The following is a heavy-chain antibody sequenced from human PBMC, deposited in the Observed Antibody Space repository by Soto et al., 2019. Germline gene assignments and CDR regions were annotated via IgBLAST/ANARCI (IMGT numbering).Heavy chain of an antibody. Sequence: QVQLQESGPGLVKPSQTLSLTCTVSGGSISSGGYYWSWIRQHLGKSLEWIGYIYYSGSTYYNPSLKSQVTIQVDTSKNQFFLKLSSVTAADTVVYYCARVRTYDICTGLRAFDIWGQGKMVTVSS. CDR2: IYYSGST. CDR3: ARVRTYDICTGLRAFDI. J-gene: IGHJ3*02. D-gene: IGHD3-9*01. CDR1: GGSISSGGYY. V-gene: IGHV4-31*01.